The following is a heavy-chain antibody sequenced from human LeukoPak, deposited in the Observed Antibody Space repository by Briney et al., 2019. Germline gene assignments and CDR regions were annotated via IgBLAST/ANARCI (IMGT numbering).Heavy chain of an antibody. D-gene: IGHD1-1*01. J-gene: IGHJ4*02. CDR1: GFTFSAYA. V-gene: IGHV3-64D*09. Sequence: GGSLRLSCSASGFTFSAYAMYWVRQAPGKGLEYVSGISNNGGISFYADSVKGRFTISRDNSKNTLYLQMSSLRAEDTAVYYCVKITSVTGGDCWGQGTRLTVSS. CDR2: ISNNGGIS. CDR3: VKITSVTGGDC.